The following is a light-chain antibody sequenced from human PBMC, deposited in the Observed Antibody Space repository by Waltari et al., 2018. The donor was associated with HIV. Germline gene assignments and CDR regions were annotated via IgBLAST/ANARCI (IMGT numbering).Light chain of an antibody. Sequence: DIQMTQSPSSLSAYVGDRVTITCRASQSINTNLHWYQQKPGKAPHLVMYHASTLQSGVPSRFSGSGSGTDFTLTISSLRPEDFATYYCQQTNIFPRTFGPGTKVE. CDR2: HAS. V-gene: IGKV1-39*01. CDR3: QQTNIFPRT. CDR1: QSINTN. J-gene: IGKJ1*01.